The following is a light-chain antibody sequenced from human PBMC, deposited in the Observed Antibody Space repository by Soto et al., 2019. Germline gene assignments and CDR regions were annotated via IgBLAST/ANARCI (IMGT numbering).Light chain of an antibody. CDR3: QQYNNYLWT. CDR1: QNINSW. CDR2: AAS. J-gene: IGKJ1*01. Sequence: DIQMTQSPSTLSASVGDRVTITCRASQNINSWLAWFQQKPGKAPNLLMYAASTLESGVPSRFSGSGSGTEFTLTISSLQPDDFATYYCQQYNNYLWTFGQGTKVEIK. V-gene: IGKV1-5*01.